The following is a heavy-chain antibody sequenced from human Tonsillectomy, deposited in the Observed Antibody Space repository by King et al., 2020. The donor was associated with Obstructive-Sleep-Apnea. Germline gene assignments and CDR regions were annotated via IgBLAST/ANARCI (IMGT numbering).Heavy chain of an antibody. CDR1: GFTFSDYY. V-gene: IGHV3-11*01. CDR3: ARALTYYYGSGKGY. D-gene: IGHD3-10*01. CDR2: ISSSGSTI. J-gene: IGHJ4*02. Sequence: VQLVESGGGLVKPGGSLRLSCGASGFTFSDYYMSWISQAPGKGVEGVSDISSSGSTIYYADCVKGRFTISWDNAKNSLYLQLNSLRAEATAVYYCARALTYYYGSGKGYWGQGTLVTVSS.